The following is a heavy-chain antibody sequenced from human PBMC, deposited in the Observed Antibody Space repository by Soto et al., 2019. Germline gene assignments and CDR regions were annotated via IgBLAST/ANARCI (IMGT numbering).Heavy chain of an antibody. Sequence: QLHLVQSGAEVKKPGASVKVSCKGSGYGFTTYGITWVRQAPGQGLEWMAWISAHNGNTNYAQKLQGRVTVTRDTSTSTAYMEMRSLRSDDTAVYYCARGMYGDYWGQGALVTVSS. CDR2: ISAHNGNT. CDR1: GYGFTTYG. CDR3: ARGMYGDY. J-gene: IGHJ4*02. D-gene: IGHD2-8*01. V-gene: IGHV1-18*01.